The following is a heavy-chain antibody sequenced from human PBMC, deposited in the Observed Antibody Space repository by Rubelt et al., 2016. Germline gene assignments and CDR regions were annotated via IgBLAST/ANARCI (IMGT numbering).Heavy chain of an antibody. CDR2: IDWDDDN. J-gene: IGHJ4*02. D-gene: IGHD1-26*01. CDR3: ARIFVGPRSAFDY. V-gene: IGHV2-70*04. Sequence: QITLKESGPTLVKPTQTLTLTCTFSGFSLSSRGVAVGWIRQPPGKALEWLARIDWDDDNYYSTSLKTRLTISKDHSKNQVVLTMTNMDPVETATYYCARIFVGPRSAFDYWGQGTLVTVSS. CDR1: GFSLSSRGVA.